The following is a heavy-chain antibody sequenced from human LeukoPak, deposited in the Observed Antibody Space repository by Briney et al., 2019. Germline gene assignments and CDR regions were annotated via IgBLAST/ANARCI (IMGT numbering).Heavy chain of an antibody. CDR3: ATSGDRSGPFDY. Sequence: ASLKVSCKASGYTFTNYYIHWVRQAPGQGLEWMGVINPSGGSTTYAQKFQGRVTMTRDTPTNTVYMELSSLRSEDTAVYSCATSGDRSGPFDYWGQGTLVTVSS. CDR1: GYTFTNYY. CDR2: INPSGGST. V-gene: IGHV1-46*01. D-gene: IGHD6-19*01. J-gene: IGHJ4*02.